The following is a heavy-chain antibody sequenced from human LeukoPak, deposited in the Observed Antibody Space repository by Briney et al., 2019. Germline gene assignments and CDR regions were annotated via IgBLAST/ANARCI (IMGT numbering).Heavy chain of an antibody. D-gene: IGHD1-1*01. CDR1: GGSISSGSYY. CDR2: IYTSGST. Sequence: SQTLSLTCTVSGGSISSGSYYWSWIRQPAGKGLEWIGRIYTSGSTNYNPSLKSRVTISVDTSKNQFSLKLSSVTAADTAVYYCARHDDSDYYYYGMDVWGQGTTVIVS. V-gene: IGHV4-61*02. CDR3: ARHDDSDYYYYGMDV. J-gene: IGHJ6*02.